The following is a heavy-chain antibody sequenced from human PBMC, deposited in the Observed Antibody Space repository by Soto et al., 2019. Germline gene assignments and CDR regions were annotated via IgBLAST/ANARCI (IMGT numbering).Heavy chain of an antibody. CDR2: IYYSGRT. CDR1: GVSISSGGYY. V-gene: IGHV4-31*03. J-gene: IGHJ4*02. Sequence: KTSETLSLTCTVSGVSISSGGYYWGWIRQHPGKGLEWIGNIYYSGRTYYNPSLKSRVIMSVDTSKNHFSLKLSSVTAADTAMYDCASVIGGDSEYYFDYWGQGTLVTVSS. CDR3: ASVIGGDSEYYFDY. D-gene: IGHD4-17*01.